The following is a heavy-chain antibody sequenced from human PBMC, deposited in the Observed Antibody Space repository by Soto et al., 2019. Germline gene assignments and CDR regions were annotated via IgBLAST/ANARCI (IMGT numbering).Heavy chain of an antibody. J-gene: IGHJ4*02. Sequence: SVKVSCKASGGTFSSYTNSWVRQAPGQGLEWMGRIIPILGIANYAQKFQGRVTITADKSTSTAYMELSSLRSEDTAVYYCASEVELATIVDYWGQGPLVTVCS. CDR1: GGTFSSYT. CDR3: ASEVELATIVDY. D-gene: IGHD5-12*01. V-gene: IGHV1-69*02. CDR2: IIPILGIA.